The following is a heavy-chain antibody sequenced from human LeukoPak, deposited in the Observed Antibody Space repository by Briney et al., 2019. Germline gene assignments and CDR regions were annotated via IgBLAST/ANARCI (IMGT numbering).Heavy chain of an antibody. CDR3: AREIPYYPDY. CDR2: INSDESST. V-gene: IGHV3-74*01. D-gene: IGHD3-10*01. J-gene: IGHJ4*02. Sequence: PGRSLRLSCAAAGFTFSSYWMHWVRQAPGKWLVWVSRINSDESSTTYADSVKGRFTISRDNAKNTLYLQMNSLRAEDTAVYYCAREIPYYPDYWGQGTLVTVSS. CDR1: GFTFSSYW.